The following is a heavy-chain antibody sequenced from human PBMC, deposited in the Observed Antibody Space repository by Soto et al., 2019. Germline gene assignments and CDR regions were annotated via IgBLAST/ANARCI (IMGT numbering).Heavy chain of an antibody. CDR3: ARDQGVSSGWYQDYYYDYGMDV. V-gene: IGHV3-11*01. Sequence: LRLPCPASRCTFSDYYMSWMRQAPVNGLEWVSYISSSGSTIYYADSVKGRFTISRDNAKNSLYLQMNSLRAEDTAVYYCARDQGVSSGWYQDYYYDYGMDVWGQGTTVTVSS. D-gene: IGHD6-19*01. CDR2: ISSSGSTI. CDR1: RCTFSDYY. J-gene: IGHJ6*02.